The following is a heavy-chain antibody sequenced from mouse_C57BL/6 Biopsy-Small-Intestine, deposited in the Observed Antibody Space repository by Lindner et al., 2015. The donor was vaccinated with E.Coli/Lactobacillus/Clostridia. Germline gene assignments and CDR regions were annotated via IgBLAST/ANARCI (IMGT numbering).Heavy chain of an antibody. Sequence: VQLQESGGGLVKPGGSLKLSCTASGFIFGDHGMHWVRQAPEKGLEWVAYISGSSSTIFYADVLKGRFTISRDSAKNTLFLQMTSLRSEDTAIYYCARNYYGSGYDYWGQGTTLTVSS. D-gene: IGHD1-1*01. CDR3: ARNYYGSGYDY. CDR1: GFIFGDHG. J-gene: IGHJ2*01. CDR2: ISGSSSTI. V-gene: IGHV5-17*01.